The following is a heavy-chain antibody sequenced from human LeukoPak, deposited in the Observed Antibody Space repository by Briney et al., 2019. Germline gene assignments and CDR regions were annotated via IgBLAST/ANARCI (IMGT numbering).Heavy chain of an antibody. Sequence: SVKVSCKASGGTFSSYAISWVRQAPGQGLKWMGGIIPIFGTANYAQKFQGRVTITADESTSTAYMELSSLRSEDTAVYYCATVAPTPRDFDYWGQGTLVTVSS. D-gene: IGHD5-12*01. J-gene: IGHJ4*02. CDR3: ATVAPTPRDFDY. V-gene: IGHV1-69*13. CDR1: GGTFSSYA. CDR2: IIPIFGTA.